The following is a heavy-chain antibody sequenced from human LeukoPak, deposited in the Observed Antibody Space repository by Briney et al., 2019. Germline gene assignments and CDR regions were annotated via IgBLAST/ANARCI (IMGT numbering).Heavy chain of an antibody. Sequence: PGRSLRLSCAASGFTFSSYAMHWVRQAPGKGLEWVAVISYDGSNKYYADSVKGRFTISRDNAKNSLYLQMNSLRAEDTAVYYCARAVRGVILDWGQGTLVTVSS. V-gene: IGHV3-30*07. D-gene: IGHD3-10*01. CDR2: ISYDGSNK. J-gene: IGHJ4*02. CDR3: ARAVRGVILD. CDR1: GFTFSSYA.